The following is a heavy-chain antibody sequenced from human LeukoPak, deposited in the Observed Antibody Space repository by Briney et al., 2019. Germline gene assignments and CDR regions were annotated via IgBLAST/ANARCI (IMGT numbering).Heavy chain of an antibody. CDR2: IIPILGTA. CDR3: ARPTSRLRWYPFDY. D-gene: IGHD4-23*01. J-gene: IGHJ4*02. CDR1: GGTFCSYA. Sequence: ASVKVSCKASGGTFCSYAISWVRQAPGQGLEWMGGIIPILGTANYAQKFQGRVTITADESTSTAYMELSSLRSEDTAVYYCARPTSRLRWYPFDYWGQGTLVTVSS. V-gene: IGHV1-69*01.